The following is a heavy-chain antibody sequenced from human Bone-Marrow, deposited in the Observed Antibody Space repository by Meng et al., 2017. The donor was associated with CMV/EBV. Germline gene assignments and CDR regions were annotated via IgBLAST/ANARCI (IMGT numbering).Heavy chain of an antibody. CDR3: ARSGFYDFWSGYFYFDY. CDR1: GYSFTSYW. J-gene: IGHJ4*02. CDR2: IYPGDSDT. D-gene: IGHD3-3*01. Sequence: KVSCKGSGYSFTSYWIGWVRQMPGKGLEWMGIIYPGDSDTRYSPSFQGQVTISADKSISTVYLQWSSLKASDTAMYYCARSGFYDFWSGYFYFDYWGQGTLVTVSS. V-gene: IGHV5-51*01.